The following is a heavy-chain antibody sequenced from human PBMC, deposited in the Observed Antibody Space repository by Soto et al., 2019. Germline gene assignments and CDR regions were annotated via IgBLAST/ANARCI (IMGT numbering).Heavy chain of an antibody. J-gene: IGHJ6*02. V-gene: IGHV4-31*03. CDR1: GGSISSADYY. D-gene: IGHD3-22*01. CDR3: ARGRPYGSSGYSPHYGLDV. Sequence: QVLLQESGPGLVKPSQSLSLTCTVSGGSISSADYYWSWIRQHPGKGLEWIGHIDYSGTTSYNPYLKSRVNISGGTSKNQFSLKLRSVTAADTAVYYCARGRPYGSSGYSPHYGLDVWGQGTTVTVSS. CDR2: IDYSGTT.